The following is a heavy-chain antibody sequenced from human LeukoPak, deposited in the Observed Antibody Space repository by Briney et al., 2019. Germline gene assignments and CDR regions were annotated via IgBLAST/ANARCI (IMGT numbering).Heavy chain of an antibody. D-gene: IGHD1-1*01. CDR2: IYSIGTT. CDR3: ARDGKGFDI. V-gene: IGHV4-59*01. Sequence: SETLSLTCTVSGGSINYYYWSWIRQPPGKGLEWIGYIYSIGTTNYNPSLKSRVTISVDTSKNQFSLKLNSVTAADTAVYYCARDGKGFDIWGQGTMVTVSS. J-gene: IGHJ3*02. CDR1: GGSINYYY.